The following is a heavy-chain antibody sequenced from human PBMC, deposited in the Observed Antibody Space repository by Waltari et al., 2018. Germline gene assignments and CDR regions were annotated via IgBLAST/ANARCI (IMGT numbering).Heavy chain of an antibody. D-gene: IGHD3-16*02. CDR2: LYYSGGT. CDR3: AGSNPGELSFD. J-gene: IGHJ4*02. Sequence: QVQLQESGPGLVKPSETLSLTCTVSGGSISSYYWRWIRQPPGKGLEWIGYLYYSGGTNYTPSLKSRVTISLDTSKNQFSLKLSSVTAADTAGYYCAGSNPGELSFDWGQGTLVTVSS. CDR1: GGSISSYY. V-gene: IGHV4-59*01.